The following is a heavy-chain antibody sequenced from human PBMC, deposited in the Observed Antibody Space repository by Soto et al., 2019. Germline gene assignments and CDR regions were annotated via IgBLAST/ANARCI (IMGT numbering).Heavy chain of an antibody. Sequence: GESLKISCKGSGYSFTSYWIGWVRQMPGKGLEWVGIIYPTDSETRYSPSFQGQVTISADKSISTAYLQWSSLKASDTAMYYCARRGYYDSSGYYQYFDYWGQGTLVTVSS. CDR3: ARRGYYDSSGYYQYFDY. V-gene: IGHV5-51*01. J-gene: IGHJ4*02. CDR2: IYPTDSET. D-gene: IGHD3-22*01. CDR1: GYSFTSYW.